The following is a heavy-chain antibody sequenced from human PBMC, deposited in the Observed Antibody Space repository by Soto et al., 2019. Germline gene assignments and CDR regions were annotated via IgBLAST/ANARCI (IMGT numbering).Heavy chain of an antibody. J-gene: IGHJ4*02. V-gene: IGHV3-23*01. CDR3: TKDRYYGSGSYDY. CDR1: GFTFNIYA. Sequence: GGSLRLSCAASGFTFNIYAMGWVRQAPGKGLEWVSAISGSGGGTYYADSVKGRFTISRDNSNNTLYLQMSSLRAEDTAVYYCTKDRYYGSGSYDYWGQGTLVTVSS. CDR2: ISGSGGGT. D-gene: IGHD3-10*01.